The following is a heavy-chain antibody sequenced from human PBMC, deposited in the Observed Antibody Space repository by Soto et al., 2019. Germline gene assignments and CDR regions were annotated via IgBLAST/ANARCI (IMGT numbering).Heavy chain of an antibody. J-gene: IGHJ6*02. CDR1: GDSIIGTGW. V-gene: IGHV4-4*02. CDR3: VRNGYYSLDV. D-gene: IGHD3-22*01. CDR2: VYHSGAT. Sequence: QVQLQESGPGLVRPSGTLSLTCAVSGDSIIGTGWWSWVRQSPGKGLDWIGEVYHSGATNYTPSPKSRVTISVDTSRNQFSLNLGSVTAADTAVYYCVRNGYYSLDVWGQGTTVTVSS.